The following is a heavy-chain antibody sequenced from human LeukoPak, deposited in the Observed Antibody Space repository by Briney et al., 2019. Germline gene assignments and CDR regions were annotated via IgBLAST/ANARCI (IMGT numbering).Heavy chain of an antibody. Sequence: PGGSLRLSCAASGFTFSSYWMSWVRQAPGKGLEWVAFIRYDGSNKYYADSVKGRFTISRDNSKNTLYLQMNSLRAEDTAVYYCAKDLLRPYSGSYWGQGTLVTVSS. CDR3: AKDLLRPYSGSY. D-gene: IGHD1-26*01. CDR1: GFTFSSYW. CDR2: IRYDGSNK. V-gene: IGHV3-30*02. J-gene: IGHJ4*02.